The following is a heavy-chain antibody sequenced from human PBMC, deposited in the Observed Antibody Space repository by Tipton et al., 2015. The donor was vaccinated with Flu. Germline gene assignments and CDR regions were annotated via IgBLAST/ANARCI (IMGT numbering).Heavy chain of an antibody. V-gene: IGHV1-46*01. J-gene: IGHJ5*01. Sequence: QSGAEVKKPGASVRISCKASGYKFTDYYIHWVRQAPGQGLEWMGKINPSGGRTSYTQKFQGRVTLTSDTSTSTVYMDLSSLRSEDTAVYYCARYQGNARWSDSWGQGTLVIVSS. D-gene: IGHD2-2*01. CDR1: GYKFTDYY. CDR2: INPSGGRT. CDR3: ARYQGNARWSDS.